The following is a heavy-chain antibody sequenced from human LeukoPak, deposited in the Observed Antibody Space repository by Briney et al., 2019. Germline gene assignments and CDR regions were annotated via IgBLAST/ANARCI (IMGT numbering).Heavy chain of an antibody. CDR1: GFTFSSYG. D-gene: IGHD1-14*01. CDR3: AKGDRIYYYYMDV. Sequence: GGSLRLSCAASGFTFSSYGMHWVRQAPGKGLEWVAVISYGGSNKYYADSVKGRFTISRDNSKNTLYLQMNSLRAEDTAVYYCAKGDRIYYYYMDVWGKGTTVTVSS. V-gene: IGHV3-30*18. J-gene: IGHJ6*03. CDR2: ISYGGSNK.